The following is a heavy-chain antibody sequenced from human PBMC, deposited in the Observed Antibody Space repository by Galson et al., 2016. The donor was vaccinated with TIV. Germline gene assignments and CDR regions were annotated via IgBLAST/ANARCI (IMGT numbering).Heavy chain of an antibody. V-gene: IGHV1-69*01. CDR2: LIPMFGIT. J-gene: IGHJ6*03. D-gene: IGHD2/OR15-2a*01. CDR1: GVTFSSYA. Sequence: SCKASGVTFSSYAISWVRQAPGQGLEWMGGLIPMFGITNYAQRFQGRVTITADGSTSTAYMELSSLRSEDTAGYYCARSNSYNFYYMAVWGQGTTVTVSS. CDR3: ARSNSYNFYYMAV.